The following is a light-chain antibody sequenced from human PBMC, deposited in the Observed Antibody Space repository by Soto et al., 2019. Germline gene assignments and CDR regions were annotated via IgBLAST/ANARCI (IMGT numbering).Light chain of an antibody. CDR1: QSTTAW. Sequence: DIQMTQSPSTLSASIGDRVTITCRASQSTTAWLAWYQQKPGKAPKLLIYKTSSLESGVPTRFSGSGSGTEFTLTSSSLQPDEFATYYCQQYNPYSYSFGQGTKLEIK. CDR3: QQYNPYSYS. CDR2: KTS. J-gene: IGKJ2*03. V-gene: IGKV1-5*03.